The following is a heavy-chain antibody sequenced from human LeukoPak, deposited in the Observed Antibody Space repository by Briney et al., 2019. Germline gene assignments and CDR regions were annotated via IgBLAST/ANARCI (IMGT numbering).Heavy chain of an antibody. V-gene: IGHV1-3*01. Sequence: GASVKVSCKASGYTFTSYAMHWVRQAPGQRLEWMGWINAGNGNTKYSQKLQGRVTITRDTSASTAYMELSSLRSEDTAVYYCARVYYYDSSGYYYGAFDIWGQGTMVTVSS. CDR3: ARVYYYDSSGYYYGAFDI. CDR2: INAGNGNT. J-gene: IGHJ3*02. CDR1: GYTFTSYA. D-gene: IGHD3-22*01.